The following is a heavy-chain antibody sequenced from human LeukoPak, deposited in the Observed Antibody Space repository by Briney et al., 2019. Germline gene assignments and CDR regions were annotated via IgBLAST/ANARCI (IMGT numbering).Heavy chain of an antibody. J-gene: IGHJ6*02. D-gene: IGHD2-2*01. Sequence: SETLSLTCAVYGGSFSGYYWSWIRQPPGKGLEWIGEINHGGSTNYNPSLKSRVTISVDTSKNQFSLKVSSVTAADTAVYYCARLLGFCSSTSCSGNYGMDVWGQGTTVTVSS. CDR3: ARLLGFCSSTSCSGNYGMDV. V-gene: IGHV4-34*01. CDR2: INHGGST. CDR1: GGSFSGYY.